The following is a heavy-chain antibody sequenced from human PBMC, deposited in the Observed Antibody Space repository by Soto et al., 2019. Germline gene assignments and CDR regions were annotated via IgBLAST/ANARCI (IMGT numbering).Heavy chain of an antibody. CDR2: ISYDGSNK. V-gene: IGHV3-30*18. CDR1: GFTFSSYG. Sequence: QVQLVESGGGVVQPGRSLRLSCAASGFTFSSYGMHWVRQAPGKGLEWVAVISYDGSNKYYADSVKGRFTISRDNSKNTLYLQMNSLRAEDTAVYYGAKDQGLWFGELLNWDQGTLVTVSS. CDR3: AKDQGLWFGELLN. J-gene: IGHJ4*02. D-gene: IGHD3-10*01.